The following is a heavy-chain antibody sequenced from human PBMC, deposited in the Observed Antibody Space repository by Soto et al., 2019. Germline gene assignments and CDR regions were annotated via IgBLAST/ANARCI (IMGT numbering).Heavy chain of an antibody. V-gene: IGHV3-23*01. CDR1: GFTFSSYA. J-gene: IGHJ4*02. CDR3: AKELWGDSSGYYNDY. CDR2: ISGSGGST. Sequence: GGSLRLSCAASGFTFSSYAMSWVRQAPGKGLERVSAISGSGGSTYYADSVKGRFTISRDNSKNTLYLQMNSLRAEDTAVYYCAKELWGDSSGYYNDYWGQGTLVTVSS. D-gene: IGHD3-22*01.